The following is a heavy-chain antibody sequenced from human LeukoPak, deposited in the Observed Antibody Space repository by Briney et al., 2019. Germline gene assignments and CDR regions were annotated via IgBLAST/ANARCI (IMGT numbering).Heavy chain of an antibody. CDR2: IYSGGST. J-gene: IGHJ3*02. Sequence: GGSLRLSCAASGFTVSSNYMSWVRQAPGKGLEWVSVIYSGGSTYYADSVKGRFTISRDNSKNTLYLQMNSLRAEDTAVYYCARDSDGSYSIDAFDIWGQGTMVTVSS. CDR1: GFTVSSNY. V-gene: IGHV3-66*01. D-gene: IGHD1-26*01. CDR3: ARDSDGSYSIDAFDI.